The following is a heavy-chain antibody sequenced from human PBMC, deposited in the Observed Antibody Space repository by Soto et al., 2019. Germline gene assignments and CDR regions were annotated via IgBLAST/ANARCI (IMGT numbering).Heavy chain of an antibody. D-gene: IGHD5-18*01. CDR2: VYHSGST. CDR3: ARDHPHSYGVYYFDY. J-gene: IGHJ4*02. Sequence: SETLSLTCAVSGGSISSGGYSWSWIRQPPGKGLEWIGYVYHSGSTHYNPSLQNRVTISIDTSKNQVSLKVNSVTAAGTAVYYCARDHPHSYGVYYFDYWGQGTPVTVSS. CDR1: GGSISSGGYS. V-gene: IGHV4-30-2*01.